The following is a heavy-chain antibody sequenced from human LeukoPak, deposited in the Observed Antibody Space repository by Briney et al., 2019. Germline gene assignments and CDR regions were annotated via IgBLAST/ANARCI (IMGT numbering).Heavy chain of an antibody. CDR3: AGVRRHYDGSGSLFYYGVDV. CDR1: GDSVSSNSAT. Sequence: SQTLSLTCAISGDSVSSNSATWNWIRQSPSRGLEWLGRTYYYRSRWYNDYVVSVKSRITINADTSKNQFSLQLNSVTPEDTAVYYCAGVRRHYDGSGSLFYYGVDVWGRGTTVTVSS. V-gene: IGHV6-1*01. J-gene: IGHJ6*02. D-gene: IGHD3-22*01. CDR2: TYYYRSRWYN.